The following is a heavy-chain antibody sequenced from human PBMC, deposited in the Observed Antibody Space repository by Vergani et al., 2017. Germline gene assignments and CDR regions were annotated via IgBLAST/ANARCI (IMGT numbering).Heavy chain of an antibody. V-gene: IGHV3-23*01. J-gene: IGHJ3*02. D-gene: IGHD6-19*01. CDR3: AKVSRSKVAGTFGAFDI. CDR1: GFTFIMHA. CDR2: LSDSDRRT. Sequence: EVQLLESGGDLVQPGGSLRLSCAASGFTFIMHAMSWVRQAPGKGLEWVSTLSDSDRRTHYADSVKGRFTISRDNSKNTLFLHMNSLRPEDTAVYYCAKVSRSKVAGTFGAFDIWGQGTMVTVSS.